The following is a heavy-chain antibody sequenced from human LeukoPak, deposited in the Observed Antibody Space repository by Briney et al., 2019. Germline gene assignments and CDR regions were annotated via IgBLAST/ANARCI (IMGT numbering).Heavy chain of an antibody. CDR2: IYYSGST. V-gene: IGHV4-59*12. J-gene: IGHJ4*02. CDR1: GGSISSFY. D-gene: IGHD3-22*01. CDR3: ARDKYYYDSSGYYFLGY. Sequence: SETLSLTCTVSGGSISSFYWSWIRQPPGKGQEWIGYIYYSGSTNYNPSLKSRVTISVDTSKNQFSLKLSSVTAADTAVYYCARDKYYYDSSGYYFLGYWGQGTLVTVSS.